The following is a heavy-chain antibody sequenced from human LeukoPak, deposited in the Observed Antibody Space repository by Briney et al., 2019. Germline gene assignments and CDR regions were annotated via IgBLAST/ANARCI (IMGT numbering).Heavy chain of an antibody. Sequence: GGSLRLSCAASGFTFSSYWMHWVRQAPGKGLVWVSRINSDGSSTSYAGSVKGRFTISRDNAKNTLYLQMNSLRAEDTAVYYCARATDYYGSGSYSPYFDYWGQGTLVTVSS. CDR3: ARATDYYGSGSYSPYFDY. CDR1: GFTFSSYW. D-gene: IGHD3-10*01. J-gene: IGHJ4*02. V-gene: IGHV3-74*01. CDR2: INSDGSST.